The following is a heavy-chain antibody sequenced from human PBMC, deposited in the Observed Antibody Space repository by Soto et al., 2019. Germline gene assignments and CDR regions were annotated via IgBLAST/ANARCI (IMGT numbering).Heavy chain of an antibody. CDR1: GDSVSSNHAT. J-gene: IGHJ4*02. V-gene: IGHV6-1*01. CDR2: TYYRSKWYY. CDR3: AQAAGYYSTWYFDY. D-gene: IGHD6-13*01. Sequence: SQTLSLTCAISGDSVSSNHATWDWIRQSPSRGLEWLGRTYYRSKWYYDYALSVKSRITINPDTSNNQLSLQLNSVTPDDTAVYYCAQAAGYYSTWYFDYWGQGTLVTVSS.